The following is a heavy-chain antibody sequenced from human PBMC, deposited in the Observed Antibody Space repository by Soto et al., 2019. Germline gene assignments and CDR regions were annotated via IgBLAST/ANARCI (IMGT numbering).Heavy chain of an antibody. V-gene: IGHV3-30*18. Sequence: QVQLVESGGGVVQPGRSLRLSCAVSGFTFSSYGMHWVRQAPGKGLEWVAVISYDGSNKYYADSVKGRFTISRDNTKNTLYLLMNSLRAEDKAVYYCPKATHGYGDYYCYYGMDVWGQGTTVTVSS. D-gene: IGHD4-17*01. CDR1: GFTFSSYG. J-gene: IGHJ6*02. CDR3: PKATHGYGDYYCYYGMDV. CDR2: ISYDGSNK.